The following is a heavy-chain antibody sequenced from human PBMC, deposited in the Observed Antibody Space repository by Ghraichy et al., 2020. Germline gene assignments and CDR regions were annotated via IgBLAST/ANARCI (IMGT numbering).Heavy chain of an antibody. Sequence: GSLRLSCAASGFTFSSYEMNWVRQAPGKGLEWVSYISSSGSTIYYADSVKGRFTISRDNAKNSLYLQMNSLRAEDTAVYYCAREGDYIWGSYRYHTQGGMDVWGQGTTVTVSS. V-gene: IGHV3-48*03. CDR1: GFTFSSYE. D-gene: IGHD3-16*02. CDR3: AREGDYIWGSYRYHTQGGMDV. CDR2: ISSSGSTI. J-gene: IGHJ6*02.